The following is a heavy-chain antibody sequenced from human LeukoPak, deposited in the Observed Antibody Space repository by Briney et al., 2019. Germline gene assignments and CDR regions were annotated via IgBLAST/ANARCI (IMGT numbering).Heavy chain of an antibody. CDR3: ARVYLGGFTWNGYYNDYYYMDV. D-gene: IGHD3-3*01. Sequence: ASVKVSCKASGYTFTGYYMHWVRQAPGQGLEWMGWINPNSGGTNYAQKFQGRVTMTRDTSISTAYMELSRLRSDDTAVYYCARVYLGGFTWNGYYNDYYYMDVWGKGTTVTVSS. CDR2: INPNSGGT. CDR1: GYTFTGYY. V-gene: IGHV1-2*02. J-gene: IGHJ6*03.